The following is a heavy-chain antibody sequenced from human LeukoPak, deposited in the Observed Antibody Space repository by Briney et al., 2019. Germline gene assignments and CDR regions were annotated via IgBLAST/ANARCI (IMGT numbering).Heavy chain of an antibody. CDR2: IIPILGIA. J-gene: IGHJ5*02. Sequence: GASVKVSCKASGGTFSSYTISWVRQAPGQGLEWMGRIIPILGIANYAQKFQERVTITRDMSTSTAYMELSSLRSEDTAVYYCAAVGIVGAPWGQGTLVTVSS. CDR1: GGTFSSYT. D-gene: IGHD1-26*01. CDR3: AAVGIVGAP. V-gene: IGHV1-69*02.